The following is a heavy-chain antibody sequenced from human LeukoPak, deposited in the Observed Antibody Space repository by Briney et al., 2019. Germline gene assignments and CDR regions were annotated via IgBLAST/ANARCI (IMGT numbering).Heavy chain of an antibody. Sequence: SETLSLTCAVYGGSFSGYYWRWIRQPPGTGREWIGEINHSGSTNYNPSLTSRDTISVDTRKNHFSLKLSSVTAADTAGHYCVRDQKRGYSYGPPLHYFDYWGQGTLVTVSS. CDR2: INHSGST. V-gene: IGHV4-34*01. D-gene: IGHD5-18*01. J-gene: IGHJ4*02. CDR1: GGSFSGYY. CDR3: VRDQKRGYSYGPPLHYFDY.